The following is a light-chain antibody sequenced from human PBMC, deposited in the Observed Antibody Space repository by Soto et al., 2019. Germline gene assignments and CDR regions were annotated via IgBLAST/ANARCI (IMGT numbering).Light chain of an antibody. V-gene: IGKV3-20*01. CDR2: GAS. CDR1: QSVSSSY. Sequence: EIVLTRSPGTLSLSPGERATLSCRASQSVSSSYLAWYQQKPGQAPRLLIYGASSRATGIPDRFSGSGSGTDFTLTISRLEPEDFAVYYCQQYGSSLGWTFGQGTKVEIK. J-gene: IGKJ1*01. CDR3: QQYGSSLGWT.